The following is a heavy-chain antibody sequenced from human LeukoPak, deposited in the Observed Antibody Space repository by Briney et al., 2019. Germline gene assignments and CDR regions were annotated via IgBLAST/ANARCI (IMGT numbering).Heavy chain of an antibody. V-gene: IGHV3-23*01. J-gene: IGHJ5*02. Sequence: PGGSLRLSCAASGFTFSNYAMQWVRQAPGKGLEWVSGISASGGSTFYAESVKGRFTISRDNSKNTLFLQMNTLRAEDTADYYCARGSSSRHCSGTSCYIDPWGQGTVVTVS. D-gene: IGHD2-2*02. CDR3: ARGSSSRHCSGTSCYIDP. CDR1: GFTFSNYA. CDR2: ISASGGST.